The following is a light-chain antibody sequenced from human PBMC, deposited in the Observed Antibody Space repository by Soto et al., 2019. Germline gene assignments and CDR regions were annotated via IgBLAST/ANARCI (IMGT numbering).Light chain of an antibody. V-gene: IGKV3-15*01. Sequence: EIVMPQSPGTLSVSPGEGATLSCRASQSVSGNLAWYQQKPGQAPRLLIYGTSIRATGVPARFSGGGSGTEFTLTISGLQSEDFAVYYCQQYNNWPLITFGQGTRLEIK. CDR2: GTS. CDR1: QSVSGN. J-gene: IGKJ5*01. CDR3: QQYNNWPLIT.